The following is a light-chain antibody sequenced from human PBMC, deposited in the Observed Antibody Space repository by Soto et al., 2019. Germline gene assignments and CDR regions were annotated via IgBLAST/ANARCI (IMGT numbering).Light chain of an antibody. Sequence: QSALTQPASVSGSPGQSITISCTGTSSDAGGYNYVSWYQQHPGKAPKLMIYEVSTRPSGVSNRFSGSKSGNTASLTISGLQAEDEADYYCSSYTSSSTRVFGTGTKVTVL. V-gene: IGLV2-14*01. J-gene: IGLJ1*01. CDR3: SSYTSSSTRV. CDR2: EVS. CDR1: SSDAGGYNY.